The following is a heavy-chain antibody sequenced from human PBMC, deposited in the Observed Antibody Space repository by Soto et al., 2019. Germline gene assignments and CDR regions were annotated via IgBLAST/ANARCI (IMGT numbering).Heavy chain of an antibody. CDR2: IHHSGTP. D-gene: IGHD4-17*01. J-gene: IGHJ4*02. CDR3: ARGLYGGNFDE. V-gene: IGHV4-38-2*01. Sequence: SGTMSVTFGASDSSITRNYSWLWIRQTPGKGLAWIGAIHHSGTPYYTPSLKSRVTISMDTSKNHFSLRLTSVTAADTAKYYCARGLYGGNFDEWGQGTPVTISS. CDR1: DSSITRNYS.